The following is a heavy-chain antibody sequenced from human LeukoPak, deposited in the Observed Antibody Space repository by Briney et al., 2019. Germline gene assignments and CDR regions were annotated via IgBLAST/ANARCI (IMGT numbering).Heavy chain of an antibody. CDR1: GFTFSSSA. V-gene: IGHV3-23*01. CDR2: ISNNGGYT. CDR3: AKQLGYCSDGSCYFPY. Sequence: PGGSLRPSCAASGFTFSSSAMSWVRQAPGKGLEWVSAISNNGGYTYYADSVQGRFTISRDNSKNTLCLQMNSLRAEDTAVYYCAKQLGYCSDGSCYFPYWGQGTLVTVSS. J-gene: IGHJ4*02. D-gene: IGHD2-15*01.